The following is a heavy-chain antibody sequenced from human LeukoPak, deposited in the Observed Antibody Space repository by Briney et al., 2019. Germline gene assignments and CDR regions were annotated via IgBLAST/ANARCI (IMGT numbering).Heavy chain of an antibody. D-gene: IGHD6-13*01. V-gene: IGHV4-39*01. CDR2: IYYSGST. CDR1: GGSISSSSYY. CDR3: ARQNYARDLPVWGSSWYPDFDY. Sequence: SETLSLTCTVSGGSISSSSYYWVWIRQPPGKGLEWIGSIYYSGSTYYNPSLKSRVTISVDPSKNQFSLQLSSGTAADTAVYYCARQNYARDLPVWGSSWYPDFDYWGQGTLVTVSS. J-gene: IGHJ4*02.